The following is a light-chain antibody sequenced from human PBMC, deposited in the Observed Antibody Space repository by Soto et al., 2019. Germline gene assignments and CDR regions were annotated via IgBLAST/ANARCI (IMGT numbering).Light chain of an antibody. CDR1: QGISSY. V-gene: IGKV1-9*01. Sequence: DIQLTQSPSFLSASVGDRVTITCRASQGISSYLAWYQQKPGKAHKLLIYAASTLKSGVPSRFSGSGSGTEFTLTISSLQPEDFATYYCQQLNSYPLTFGGGTKVDI. J-gene: IGKJ4*01. CDR2: AAS. CDR3: QQLNSYPLT.